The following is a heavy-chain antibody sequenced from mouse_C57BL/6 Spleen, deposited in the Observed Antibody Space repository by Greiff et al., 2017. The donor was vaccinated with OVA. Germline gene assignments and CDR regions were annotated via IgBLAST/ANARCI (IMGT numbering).Heavy chain of an antibody. Sequence: QVQLKESGPELVKPGASVKISCKASGYTFTDYYINWVKQRPGQGLEWIGWIFPGSGSTYYNEKFKGKATLTVDKSSSTAYMLLSSLTSEDSAVYFCARRPPQLGPFDYWGQGTTLTVSS. J-gene: IGHJ2*01. CDR2: IFPGSGST. V-gene: IGHV1-75*01. CDR1: GYTFTDYY. D-gene: IGHD4-1*02. CDR3: ARRPPQLGPFDY.